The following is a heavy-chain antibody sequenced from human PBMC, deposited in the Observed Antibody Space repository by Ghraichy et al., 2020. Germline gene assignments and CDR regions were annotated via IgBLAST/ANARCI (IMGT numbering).Heavy chain of an antibody. Sequence: GGSLRLSCAASGFTFSNYGMHWVRQAPGKGLEWVAFIWYDGGNKYYADSVKGRFTISRDNSKKTLYLQMNSLRTEDTAMYYCAKDRLDTPLVFYYFDYWGQGTLVTVSS. CDR2: IWYDGGNK. CDR3: AKDRLDTPLVFYYFDY. D-gene: IGHD5-18*01. J-gene: IGHJ4*02. CDR1: GFTFSNYG. V-gene: IGHV3-30*02.